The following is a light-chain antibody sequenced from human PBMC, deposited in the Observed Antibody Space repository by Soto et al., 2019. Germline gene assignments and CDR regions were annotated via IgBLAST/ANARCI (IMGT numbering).Light chain of an antibody. CDR2: AAS. J-gene: IGKJ1*01. CDR1: QSISSY. V-gene: IGKV1-39*01. CDR3: QQTSGT. Sequence: DIQMTQSPSSLSASVGDRVTITCRASQSISSYLNWYQQKPGKAPKLLIYAASSLQSGVPSRFRCSGSWTDFTRTISSLQPEDFATYYWQQTSGTFGQGTKVEIK.